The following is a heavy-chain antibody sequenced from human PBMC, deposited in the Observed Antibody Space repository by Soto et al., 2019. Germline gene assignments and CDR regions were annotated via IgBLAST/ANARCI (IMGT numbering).Heavy chain of an antibody. D-gene: IGHD3-16*01. Sequence: GGSLRLSCAASGFTFSSYGMNWVRQAPGKGLEWVAVITSNRSNTDYADSVKGRFTISRDNSKNTLYLQMNSLKAEDTAVYYCTTDTFGDDAFDIWGQGTMVTVSS. CDR1: GFTFSSYG. CDR2: ITSNRSNT. V-gene: IGHV3-30*03. J-gene: IGHJ3*02. CDR3: TTDTFGDDAFDI.